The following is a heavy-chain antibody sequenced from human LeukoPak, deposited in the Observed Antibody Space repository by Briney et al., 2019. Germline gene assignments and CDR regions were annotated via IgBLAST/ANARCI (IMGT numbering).Heavy chain of an antibody. D-gene: IGHD6-13*01. V-gene: IGHV4-59*01. Sequence: SETLSLTCTVSGGSISSYYWSWIRQPPGKGLEWIGYIYYSGSTNYNPSLKSRVTISVDTSKNQFSLKLGSVTAADTAVYYCARDSSRYYMDVWGKGTTVTVSS. J-gene: IGHJ6*03. CDR1: GGSISSYY. CDR3: ARDSSRYYMDV. CDR2: IYYSGST.